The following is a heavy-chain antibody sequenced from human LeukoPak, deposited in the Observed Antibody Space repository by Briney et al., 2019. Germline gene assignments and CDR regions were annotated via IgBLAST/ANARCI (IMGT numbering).Heavy chain of an antibody. Sequence: ASVKVSCKASGYTFSNYGISWVRQAPGQGLEWMGWISAYNGNTNYAQKLQGRVTMTTDTSTSTAYMELRSLRSDDTAVYYCARVAAAATIPPFDYWGQGTLVTVSS. J-gene: IGHJ4*02. CDR3: ARVAAAATIPPFDY. CDR1: GYTFSNYG. D-gene: IGHD6-13*01. V-gene: IGHV1-18*01. CDR2: ISAYNGNT.